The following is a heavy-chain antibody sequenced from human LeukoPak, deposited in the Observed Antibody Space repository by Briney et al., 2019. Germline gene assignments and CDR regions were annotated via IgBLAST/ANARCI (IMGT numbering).Heavy chain of an antibody. V-gene: IGHV1-2*02. CDR2: INPKNGGT. CDR1: GYTFTTYY. D-gene: IGHD1-14*01. J-gene: IGHJ6*03. CDR3: ARDPSNRYYTDV. Sequence: GASVKVSCKPSGYTFTTYYLHWVRQAPGQGLEWMGWINPKNGGTNYAQKFQGRFTMTRDTSINTAYMGLSGLTSDDTAVYYCARDPSNRYYTDVWGIGTTVTVSS.